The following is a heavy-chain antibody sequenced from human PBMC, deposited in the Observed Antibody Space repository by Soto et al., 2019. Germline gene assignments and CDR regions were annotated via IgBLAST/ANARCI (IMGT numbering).Heavy chain of an antibody. D-gene: IGHD5-12*01. CDR2: VYYSGST. J-gene: IGHJ4*02. CDR3: AKYRRTEADGYTLDF. Sequence: SETLSLTCTISGGSISGYYWSWIRQPPGKGLEWIGYVYYSGSTNYNPSLESRVTISIDTSKNQFSLKLTSVAAADTAVYYCAKYRRTEADGYTLDFWGQGTLVTVSS. V-gene: IGHV4-59*01. CDR1: GGSISGYY.